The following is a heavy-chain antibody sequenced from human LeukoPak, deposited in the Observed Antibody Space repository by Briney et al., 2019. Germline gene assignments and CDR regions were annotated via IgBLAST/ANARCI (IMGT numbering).Heavy chain of an antibody. CDR1: GFTFDDYA. V-gene: IGHV3-43D*03. CDR3: AKDAAIHYYYYYYMDV. Sequence: GGSLRLSCAASGFTFDDYAMHWVRQAPEKGLEWVSLINWDGGSTYYAGSVKGRFTISRDNSKNSLYLQMNSLRAEDTALYYCAKDAAIHYYYYYYMDVWGKGTTVTVSS. CDR2: INWDGGST. D-gene: IGHD2-21*02. J-gene: IGHJ6*03.